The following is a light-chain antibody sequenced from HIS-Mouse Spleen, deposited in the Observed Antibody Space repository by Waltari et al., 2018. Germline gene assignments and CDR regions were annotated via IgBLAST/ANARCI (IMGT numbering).Light chain of an antibody. CDR1: SSDVGGYNY. CDR3: SSYTSSSTLV. CDR2: VVS. Sequence: QSALTQPASVSGSPGQSITISCTGTSSDVGGYNYVPWYQQHPGKAPKLMIYVVSNRPSGVSNRFSGSKSGNTASLTISGLQAEDEADYYCSSYTSSSTLVFGGGTKLTVL. J-gene: IGLJ3*02. V-gene: IGLV2-14*03.